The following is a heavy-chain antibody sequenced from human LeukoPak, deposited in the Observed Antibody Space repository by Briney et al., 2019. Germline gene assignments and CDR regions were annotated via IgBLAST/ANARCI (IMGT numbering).Heavy chain of an antibody. CDR2: INPNSGGT. J-gene: IGHJ3*02. CDR1: GYTFTGYY. V-gene: IGHV1-2*02. Sequence: ASVKVSCKASGYTFTGYYMHWVRQAPGQGLEWMGWINPNSGGTNYAQKFQGRVTMTRDTSISTAYMELSRLRSDDTAVCYCARDFDYYDSSGYPSHAFDIWGQGTMVTVSS. CDR3: ARDFDYYDSSGYPSHAFDI. D-gene: IGHD3-22*01.